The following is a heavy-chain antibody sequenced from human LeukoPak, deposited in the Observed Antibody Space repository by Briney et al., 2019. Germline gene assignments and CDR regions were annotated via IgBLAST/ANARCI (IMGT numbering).Heavy chain of an antibody. Sequence: PGRSLRLSCAASGFTFSSYAMHWVRQAPGKGLEWVAVISYDGSNKYYADSVKGRFTISRDNSKNTLYLQMNSLRAEDTAVYYCAIAAAGSFDYWGQGTLVTASS. J-gene: IGHJ4*02. CDR1: GFTFSSYA. CDR2: ISYDGSNK. CDR3: AIAAAGSFDY. D-gene: IGHD6-13*01. V-gene: IGHV3-30-3*01.